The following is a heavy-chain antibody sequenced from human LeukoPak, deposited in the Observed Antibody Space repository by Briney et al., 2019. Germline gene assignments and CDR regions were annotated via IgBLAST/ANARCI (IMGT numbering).Heavy chain of an antibody. J-gene: IGHJ4*02. CDR1: GFTFSRRW. CDR2: INEDGSVK. CDR3: MAESSAPWEGY. Sequence: QPGGSLRLSCAASGFTFSRRWMDWVRQVPGKGLEWVANINEDGSVKNYVDSVRGRFTVSRDNAQNSLYLQMNSLRAEDTGVYYCMAESSAPWEGYWGQGALVTVSS. V-gene: IGHV3-7*01. D-gene: IGHD1-26*01.